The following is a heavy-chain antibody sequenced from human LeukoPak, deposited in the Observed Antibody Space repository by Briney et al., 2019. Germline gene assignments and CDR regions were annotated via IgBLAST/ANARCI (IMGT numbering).Heavy chain of an antibody. CDR1: GFSFSNHG. Sequence: GGSLRLSCAASGFSFSNHGIHWVRQAPGKGLEWVSLIWYDGSNKYYADSVKGRFTISRDDSKNTVYLQMNSLRAGDTSVYYCARDGEYCSAGCTSHSYSYGLDVWGQGTTVTVSS. D-gene: IGHD2-15*01. CDR3: ARDGEYCSAGCTSHSYSYGLDV. V-gene: IGHV3-33*01. J-gene: IGHJ6*02. CDR2: IWYDGSNK.